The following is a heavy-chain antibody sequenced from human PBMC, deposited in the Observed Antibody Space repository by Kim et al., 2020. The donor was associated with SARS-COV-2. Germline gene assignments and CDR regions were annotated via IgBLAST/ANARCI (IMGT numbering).Heavy chain of an antibody. J-gene: IGHJ3*02. Sequence: SETLSLTCAVYGGSFSGYYWSWIRQPPGKGLEWIGEINHSGSTNYNPSLKSRVTISVDTSKNQFSLKLSSVTAADTAVYYCAGQMTTKLFDIWGQGTMVTVSS. CDR2: INHSGST. CDR1: GGSFSGYY. CDR3: AGQMTTKLFDI. V-gene: IGHV4-34*01. D-gene: IGHD4-17*01.